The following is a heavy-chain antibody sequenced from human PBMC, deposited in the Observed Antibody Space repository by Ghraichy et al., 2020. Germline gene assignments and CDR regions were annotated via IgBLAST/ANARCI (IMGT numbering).Heavy chain of an antibody. CDR3: ARNSSSGWYASQYFYTGIDV. V-gene: IGHV4-39*02. CDR2: SFYSGSA. D-gene: IGHD6-19*01. J-gene: IGHJ6*02. CDR1: GGSIGDNYY. Sequence: SETLSLTCSVTGGSIGDNYYWVWIRQAPGRGLEWIGSSFYSGSAYYNPSLKSRVTISVDRSGNVFSLTLTSVTAADSAVYYCARNSSSGWYASQYFYTGIDVLGPGSAVLVSS.